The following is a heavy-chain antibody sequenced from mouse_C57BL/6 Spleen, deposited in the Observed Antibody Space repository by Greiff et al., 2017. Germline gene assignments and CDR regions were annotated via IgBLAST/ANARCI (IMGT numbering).Heavy chain of an antibody. Sequence: EVQVVESGGGLVQPGGSMKLSCVASGFTFSNYWMNWVRQSPEKGLEWVAQIRLKSDNYATHYAESVKGRFTISRDDSKSSVYLQMNNLRAEDTGIYYCTLTTVAELYFDYWGQGTTLTVSS. J-gene: IGHJ2*01. CDR2: IRLKSDNYAT. D-gene: IGHD1-1*01. CDR3: TLTTVAELYFDY. CDR1: GFTFSNYW. V-gene: IGHV6-3*01.